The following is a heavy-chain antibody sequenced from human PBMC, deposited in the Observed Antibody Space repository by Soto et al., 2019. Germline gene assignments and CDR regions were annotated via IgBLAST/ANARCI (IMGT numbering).Heavy chain of an antibody. CDR1: GFTFTNYA. CDR2: IDGSGGYT. D-gene: IGHD6-13*01. CDR3: AKDPKAGPPYYFDY. Sequence: EVQLLESGGGLLQPGRSLRLSCAASGFTFTNYAMSWVRQAPGKGLEWVSLIDGSGGYTYYADSVKGRFTISRDNSKNTLNLQMNSLRAEDTAVYYCAKDPKAGPPYYFDYWGQGTLVTVSS. J-gene: IGHJ4*02. V-gene: IGHV3-23*01.